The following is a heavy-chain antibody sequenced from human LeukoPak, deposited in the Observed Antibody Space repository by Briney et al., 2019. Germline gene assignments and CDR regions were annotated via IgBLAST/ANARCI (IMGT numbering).Heavy chain of an antibody. V-gene: IGHV3-48*03. D-gene: IGHD5-18*01. CDR1: GFTFSSYE. CDR2: ISSSGSTI. J-gene: IGHJ6*03. Sequence: GGSLRLSCAASGFTFSSYEMNWVRQAPGKGLEWVSYISSSGSTIYYADSVKGRFTISRDNAKNSLYLQMNSLRAEDTAVYYCARVGYSYGYPYYYYYMDVWGKGTTVTVSS. CDR3: ARVGYSYGYPYYYYYMDV.